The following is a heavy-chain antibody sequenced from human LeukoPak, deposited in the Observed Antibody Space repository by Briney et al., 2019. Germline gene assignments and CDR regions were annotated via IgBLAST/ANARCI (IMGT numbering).Heavy chain of an antibody. Sequence: GGSLRLSCAASGFTFSSYAMSWVRQAPGKGLEWVSAISGSGGGTYYADSVKGRFTISRDNSKNTLYLQMYSLRAEDTAVYYCAKDEVGATTDYFDYWGQGTLVTVSS. V-gene: IGHV3-23*01. J-gene: IGHJ4*02. CDR1: GFTFSSYA. CDR2: ISGSGGGT. D-gene: IGHD1-26*01. CDR3: AKDEVGATTDYFDY.